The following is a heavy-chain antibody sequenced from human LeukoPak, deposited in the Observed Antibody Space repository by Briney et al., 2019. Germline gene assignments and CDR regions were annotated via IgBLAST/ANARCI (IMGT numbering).Heavy chain of an antibody. V-gene: IGHV1-8*03. CDR3: PGYKTTLGRDAFDI. D-gene: IGHD1-1*01. J-gene: IGHJ3*02. CDR2: INPNIGNT. Sequence: ASVKVSCKASGYTFTSYDMHWVRQATGQGLEWMGWINPNIGNTGYAQKFQGGFTSTRNTSLSTDYMELSTLGSEYTAVYYCPGYKTTLGRDAFDIWGHGTLVTVSS. CDR1: GYTFTSYD.